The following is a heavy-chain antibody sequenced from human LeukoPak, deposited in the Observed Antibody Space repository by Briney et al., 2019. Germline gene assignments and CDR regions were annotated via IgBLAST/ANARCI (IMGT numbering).Heavy chain of an antibody. Sequence: ASVKVSCKASGYTFTGYYMHWVRQAPGQGLEWMGWINPNSGGTNYAQKFQGRVTMTRDTSISTAYMELSRLRSDDTAVYYCARDKGYQLPYYYYYYMDVWGKGTTVTVSS. CDR1: GYTFTGYY. D-gene: IGHD2-2*01. CDR2: INPNSGGT. J-gene: IGHJ6*03. V-gene: IGHV1-2*02. CDR3: ARDKGYQLPYYYYYYMDV.